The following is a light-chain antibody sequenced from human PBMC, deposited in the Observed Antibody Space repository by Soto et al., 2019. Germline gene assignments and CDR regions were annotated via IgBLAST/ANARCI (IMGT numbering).Light chain of an antibody. CDR2: GAS. CDR1: QSVSSSF. J-gene: IGKJ4*01. CDR3: QQRSNWPALT. Sequence: EIVLTQSPGTLSLSPGERATLSCRASQSVSSSFLAWYQQKPGQAPRLLIYGASSRATGIPDRFSGSGSGTDFTLTISSLEPEDFAVYYCQQRSNWPALTFGGGTKV. V-gene: IGKV3D-20*02.